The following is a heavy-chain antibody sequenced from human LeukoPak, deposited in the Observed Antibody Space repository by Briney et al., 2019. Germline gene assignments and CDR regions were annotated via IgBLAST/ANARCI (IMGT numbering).Heavy chain of an antibody. V-gene: IGHV1-8*01. Sequence: ASVKVSCKASGYTFTSYDINWVRQATGQGLEWMGWMNPNSGNTGYAQKFQGRVTMTRNTSISTAYMELSSLRAEDTALYYCAKADSSGRYETGFDYWGQGTLDTVSS. CDR3: AKADSSGRYETGFDY. J-gene: IGHJ4*02. D-gene: IGHD6-19*01. CDR1: GYTFTSYD. CDR2: MNPNSGNT.